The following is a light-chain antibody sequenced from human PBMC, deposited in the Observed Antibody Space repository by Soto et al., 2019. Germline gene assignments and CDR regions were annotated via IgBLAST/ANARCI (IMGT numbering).Light chain of an antibody. Sequence: QCALTQPRSVSGSPGQSVTISCTGTSSDVGGYNFVSWYQQHPGKAPKLMIYDVIKRPSGVPDRFSGSKSGNTASLTISGLQAEDEADYYCCSYAGSYNYVFGTGTKVNVL. CDR1: SSDVGGYNF. CDR2: DVI. V-gene: IGLV2-11*01. CDR3: CSYAGSYNYV. J-gene: IGLJ1*01.